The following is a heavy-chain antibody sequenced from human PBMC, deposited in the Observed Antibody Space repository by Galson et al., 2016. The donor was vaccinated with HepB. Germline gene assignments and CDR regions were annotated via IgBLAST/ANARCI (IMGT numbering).Heavy chain of an antibody. CDR3: ARLGPIAAADY. J-gene: IGHJ4*02. CDR1: GFTINTCS. Sequence: LRLSCAASGFTINTCSMKWVRQAPGKGLEWVSSISNSYSYIYYADSVKGRFTISRDNAKNSLYLQTNSLRAEDTAVYYCARLGPIAAADYWGQGTLVTVSS. CDR2: ISNSYSYI. D-gene: IGHD6-13*01. V-gene: IGHV3-21*01.